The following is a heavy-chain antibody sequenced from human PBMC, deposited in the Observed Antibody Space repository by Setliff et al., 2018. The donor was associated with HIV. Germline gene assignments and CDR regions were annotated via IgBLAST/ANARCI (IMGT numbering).Heavy chain of an antibody. CDR2: IYYSGTT. J-gene: IGHJ6*03. CDR1: GGSISSGGYY. D-gene: IGHD4-17*01. V-gene: IGHV4-31*03. Sequence: PSETLSLTCTVSGGSISSGGYYWCWIRQHPGKGLEWIGYIYYSGTTYYNPSLKSRATISVDTSKNQFSLKLTSVTAAGTAVYYCARHGGYSYFYYYYMDVWGKGTTVTVSS. CDR3: ARHGGYSYFYYYYMDV.